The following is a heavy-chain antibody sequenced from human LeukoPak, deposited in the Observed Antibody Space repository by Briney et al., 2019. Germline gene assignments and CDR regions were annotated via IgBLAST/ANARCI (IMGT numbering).Heavy chain of an antibody. Sequence: SETLSLTCTVSGGSISSYYWSWIRQPPGKGLEWIGYMYYSGSTNYNPSLKSRVTISVDTSKNQFSLKLSSVTAADTAVYYCASEGSYGSGSYYLTYYFDYWGQGTPVTVSS. CDR2: MYYSGST. CDR3: ASEGSYGSGSYYLTYYFDY. V-gene: IGHV4-59*01. J-gene: IGHJ4*02. D-gene: IGHD3-10*01. CDR1: GGSISSYY.